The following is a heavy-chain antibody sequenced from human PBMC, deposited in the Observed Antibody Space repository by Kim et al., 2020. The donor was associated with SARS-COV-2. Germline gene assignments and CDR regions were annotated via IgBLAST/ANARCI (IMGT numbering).Heavy chain of an antibody. V-gene: IGHV5-51*01. Sequence: GESLKISCKGSGYIFSTYWIGWVRQMPGKGLEWMGIIYPGDSEIRSSPSFQGQVTISVDKSISTAYLQWSGLKASDTAMYYCARLIGYSSRVFDYWGEGTLVTLSP. D-gene: IGHD6-13*01. J-gene: IGHJ4*02. CDR1: GYIFSTYW. CDR2: IYPGDSEI. CDR3: ARLIGYSSRVFDY.